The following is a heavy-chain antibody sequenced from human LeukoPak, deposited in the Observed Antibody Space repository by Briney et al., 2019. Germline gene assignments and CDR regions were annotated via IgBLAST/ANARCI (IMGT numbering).Heavy chain of an antibody. CDR2: INTNTGNP. Sequence: ASVKVSCKASGYTFTSYGIYWVRQAPGQGLEWMGWINTNTGNPTYAQGFTGRFVFSLDTSVSTAYLQISSLKAEDTAVYYCARAHPGYSYGPPFIDYWGQGTLVTVSS. CDR3: ARAHPGYSYGPPFIDY. J-gene: IGHJ4*02. D-gene: IGHD5-18*01. CDR1: GYTFTSYG. V-gene: IGHV7-4-1*02.